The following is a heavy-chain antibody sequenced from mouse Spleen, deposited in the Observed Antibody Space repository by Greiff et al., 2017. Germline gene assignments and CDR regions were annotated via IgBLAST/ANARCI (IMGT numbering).Heavy chain of an antibody. CDR2: ISYDGSN. J-gene: IGHJ2*01. V-gene: IGHV3-6*01. CDR3: ARGNWGGGFDY. CDR1: GYSITSGYY. D-gene: IGHD4-1*01. Sequence: EVKLMESGPGLVKPSQSLSLTCSVTGYSITSGYYWNWIRQFPGNKLEWMGYISYDGSNNYNPSLKNRISITRDTSKNQFFLKLNSVTTEDTATXYCARGNWGGGFDYWGQGTTLTVSS.